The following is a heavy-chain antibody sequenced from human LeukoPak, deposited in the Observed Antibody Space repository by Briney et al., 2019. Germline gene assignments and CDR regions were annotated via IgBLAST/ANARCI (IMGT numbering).Heavy chain of an antibody. J-gene: IGHJ4*02. CDR2: IYYSGST. CDR1: GGSISSSSYY. CDR3: AREKTFVVVPAPTPIFFDN. D-gene: IGHD2-2*01. V-gene: IGHV4-39*07. Sequence: SETLSLTCTVSGGSISSSSYYWGWIRQPPGKGLEWIGSIYYSGSTYYNPSLKSRVTISVDTSKNQFSLKLSSVTAADTAVYYCAREKTFVVVPAPTPIFFDNWGQETLVTASS.